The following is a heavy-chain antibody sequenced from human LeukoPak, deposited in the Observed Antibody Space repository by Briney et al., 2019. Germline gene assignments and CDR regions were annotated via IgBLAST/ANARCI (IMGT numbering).Heavy chain of an antibody. J-gene: IGHJ6*03. CDR1: GGSISSYY. V-gene: IGHV4-59*01. D-gene: IGHD4-17*01. CDR2: IYYSGST. CDR3: ARGARAKTTVYYYYMDV. Sequence: PSETLSLTCTVSGGSISSYYRSWIRQPPGKGLEWIGYIYYSGSTNYNPSLKSRVTISVDTSKNQFSLKLSSVTAADTAVYYCARGARAKTTVYYYYMDVWGKGTTVTVSS.